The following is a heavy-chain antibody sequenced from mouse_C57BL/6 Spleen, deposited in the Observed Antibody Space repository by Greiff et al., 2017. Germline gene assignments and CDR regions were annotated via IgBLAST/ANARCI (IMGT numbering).Heavy chain of an antibody. CDR1: GFSLTSYG. J-gene: IGHJ2*01. CDR3: ARNLKGGFHFDY. V-gene: IGHV2-2*01. D-gene: IGHD1-1*02. Sequence: QVQLKQSGPGLVQPSQSLSITCTVSGFSLTSYGVHWVRQSPGKGLEWLGVLWSGGSTDYNAAFISRLSISKDNSKSQVFFKMNSLQADDTAIYYCARNLKGGFHFDYWGQGTTRTVSS. CDR2: LWSGGST.